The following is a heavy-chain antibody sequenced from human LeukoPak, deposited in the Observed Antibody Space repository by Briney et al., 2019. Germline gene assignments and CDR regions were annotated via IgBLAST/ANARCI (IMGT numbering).Heavy chain of an antibody. V-gene: IGHV3-74*01. CDR1: GFTFSSYW. CDR3: ARGSSGWYIDH. D-gene: IGHD6-19*01. J-gene: IGHJ4*02. Sequence: GGSLRLSCAASGFTFSSYWMHWVRQGPGKGLVWVSRIYTDGNRISYADSVEGRVTVSRDNAKNTLYLQVNSLRVEDTAVYYCARGSSGWYIDHWGQGTLVTVSS. CDR2: IYTDGNRI.